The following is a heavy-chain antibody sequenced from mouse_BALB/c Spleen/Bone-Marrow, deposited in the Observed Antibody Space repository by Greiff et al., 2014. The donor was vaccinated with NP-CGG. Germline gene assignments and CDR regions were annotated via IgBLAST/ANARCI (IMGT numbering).Heavy chain of an antibody. CDR3: AYYRYDEGGFAF. D-gene: IGHD2-14*01. CDR2: IDPANGNT. V-gene: IGHV14-3*02. Sequence: EVQLQQSGAELVKPGASVKLSCTASGFNIKDTYMHWVKQRPEQGLEWIVGIDPANGNTKYDPKFQSKATITADTSSNTAYLQLSSLTSEDTAVYYCAYYRYDEGGFAFWGQGTLVTVSA. CDR1: GFNIKDTY. J-gene: IGHJ3*01.